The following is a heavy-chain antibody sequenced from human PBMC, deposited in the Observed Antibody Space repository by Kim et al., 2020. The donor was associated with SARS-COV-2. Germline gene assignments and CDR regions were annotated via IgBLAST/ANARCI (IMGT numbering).Heavy chain of an antibody. CDR3: ARDNWNGRGMDV. D-gene: IGHD1-1*01. CDR2: ISSSSSYI. Sequence: GGSLRLSCAASGFTFSSYSMNWVRQAPGKGLEWVSSISSSSSYIYYADSVKGRFTISRDNAKNSLYLQMNSLRAEDTAVYYCARDNWNGRGMDVWGQGTTVTVSS. V-gene: IGHV3-21*01. J-gene: IGHJ6*02. CDR1: GFTFSSYS.